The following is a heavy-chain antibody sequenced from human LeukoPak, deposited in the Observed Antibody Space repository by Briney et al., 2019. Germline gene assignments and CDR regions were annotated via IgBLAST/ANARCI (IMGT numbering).Heavy chain of an antibody. D-gene: IGHD1-26*01. CDR1: GGSFSGYY. J-gene: IGHJ4*02. V-gene: IGHV4-34*01. CDR3: ARGRIQYGSGSYKPNDY. CDR2: INHSGST. Sequence: SETLSLTCAVYGGSFSGYYWSWIRQPPGKGLGWIGEINHSGSTNYNPSLKSRVTISVDTSKNQFSLKLSSVTAADTAVYYCARGRIQYGSGSYKPNDYWGQGTLVTVSS.